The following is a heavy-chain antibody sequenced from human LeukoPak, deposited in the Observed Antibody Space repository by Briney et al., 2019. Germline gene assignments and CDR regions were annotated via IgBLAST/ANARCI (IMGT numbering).Heavy chain of an antibody. J-gene: IGHJ4*02. V-gene: IGHV3-30*18. Sequence: GGSLRLSCAASGFTFSSYGMHWVRQAPGKGLEWVAVISYDGSNKYYADSVKGRFTISRDNSKNTLYLQMNSLRAEDTAVYYCAKVPLGGSGSYFDYWGQGTLVTVSS. CDR3: AKVPLGGSGSYFDY. CDR1: GFTFSSYG. CDR2: ISYDGSNK. D-gene: IGHD3-10*01.